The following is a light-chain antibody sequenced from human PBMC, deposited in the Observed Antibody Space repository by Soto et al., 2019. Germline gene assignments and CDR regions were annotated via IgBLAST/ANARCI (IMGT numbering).Light chain of an antibody. CDR2: GTS. Sequence: ENVFTQSPGTLSFSPGERATLSCRASQSVSSSYLAWYQQKPGQAPRIIIYGTSSRATGIPDRFSGSGSGTDCTLTISRLEPEDFAVYYCQQYGSSPRTFGQGTKVDIK. J-gene: IGKJ1*01. CDR1: QSVSSSY. CDR3: QQYGSSPRT. V-gene: IGKV3-20*01.